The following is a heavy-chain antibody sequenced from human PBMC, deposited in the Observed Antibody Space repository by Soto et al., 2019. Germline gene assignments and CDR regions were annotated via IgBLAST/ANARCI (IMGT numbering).Heavy chain of an antibody. J-gene: IGHJ6*02. CDR1: GYRFTTYW. Sequence: PGQSLKISCKGSGYRFTTYWINWVRQMPGKGLEWMGRIDPSDSYTNYSPSFQGHVTISADKSINTAYLQWSSLKASDTAMYFCATREIGCGPTSGDTNFYYGLDVWGQGTTVTVSS. D-gene: IGHD2-2*01. CDR3: ATREIGCGPTSGDTNFYYGLDV. V-gene: IGHV5-10-1*01. CDR2: IDPSDSYT.